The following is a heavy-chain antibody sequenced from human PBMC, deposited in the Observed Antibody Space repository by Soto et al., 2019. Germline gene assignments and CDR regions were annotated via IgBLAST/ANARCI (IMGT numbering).Heavy chain of an antibody. CDR3: AKDLTPYYDSSGYPNLNGMDV. CDR2: IFHSGST. Sequence: TSETLSLTCTVSRGSVSGRAYYWSWIRQSPGKGLEWIGYIFHSGSTKYNPSLKSRATISVDTSTNQFSLKLTSVTAADTAVYYCAKDLTPYYDSSGYPNLNGMDVWGQGTTVTVSS. V-gene: IGHV4-61*08. D-gene: IGHD3-22*01. CDR1: RGSVSGRAYY. J-gene: IGHJ6*02.